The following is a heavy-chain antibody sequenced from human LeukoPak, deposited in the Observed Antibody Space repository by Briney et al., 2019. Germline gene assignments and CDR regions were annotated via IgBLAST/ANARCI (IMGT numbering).Heavy chain of an antibody. CDR1: GFTVSSNY. CDR3: ARESYYDSSG. J-gene: IGHJ4*02. D-gene: IGHD3-22*01. Sequence: GGSLRLSCAASGFTVSSNYMSWVRQAPGKGLEWVSVIYSGSSTYYADSVKGRFTISRDNSKNTLYLQMNSLRAEDTAVYYCARESYYDSSGWGQGTLVTVSS. V-gene: IGHV3-53*01. CDR2: IYSGSST.